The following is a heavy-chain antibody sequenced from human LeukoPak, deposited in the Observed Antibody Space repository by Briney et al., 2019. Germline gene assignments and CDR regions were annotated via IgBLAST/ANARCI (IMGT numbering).Heavy chain of an antibody. CDR1: SGSISTSSDYY. D-gene: IGHD6-19*01. CDR2: IYYSGST. CDR3: MRRDTGWNYSDY. Sequence: SETLSLTCTVSSGSISTSSDYYWGWIRQPPGKGLEWIASIYYSGSTYYNPSLKSRVTISVDTSKNHLSLTLTSVVAADTAIYYCMRRDTGWNYSDYWGQGILVTVSS. J-gene: IGHJ4*02. V-gene: IGHV4-39*02.